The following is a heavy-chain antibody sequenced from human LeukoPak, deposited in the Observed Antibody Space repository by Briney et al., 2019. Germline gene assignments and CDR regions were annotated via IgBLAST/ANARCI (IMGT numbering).Heavy chain of an antibody. D-gene: IGHD5-18*01. V-gene: IGHV3-23*01. Sequence: GGSLRLSCAASGFTFSDYAMNWVRQAPGKGLFWVSTISGSGNSTYYADSVKGRFTISRDNAKNTLYLQMISLRAEDTAVYYCARDTGWYFDLWGRGTLVTVSS. CDR3: ARDTGWYFDL. CDR1: GFTFSDYA. J-gene: IGHJ2*01. CDR2: ISGSGNST.